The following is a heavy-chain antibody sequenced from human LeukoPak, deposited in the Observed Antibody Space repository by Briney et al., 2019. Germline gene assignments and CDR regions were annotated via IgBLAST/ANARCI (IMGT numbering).Heavy chain of an antibody. D-gene: IGHD4-17*01. V-gene: IGHV3-23*01. CDR3: ARDYADYVGYFFFDY. CDR2: ISGGGETT. J-gene: IGHJ4*02. CDR1: GFTFNNYA. Sequence: GGSLRLSCAASGFTFNNYAMNWVRQAPGKGLEWVSSISGGGETTYYADSAKGRFTISRDNSQNALYLQMNSLRAEDTAVYYCARDYADYVGYFFFDYWGQGTLVTISS.